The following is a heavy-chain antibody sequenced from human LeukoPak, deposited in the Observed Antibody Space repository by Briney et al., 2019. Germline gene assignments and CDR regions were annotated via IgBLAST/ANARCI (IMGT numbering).Heavy chain of an antibody. Sequence: GGSLRLSCAASGFTFSNYWMHWFRQAPGKGLVWVSHINSDGSSTTYADSVKGRFTISRDSAKNTLYLQMNSLRAEDTAVYYCVRDRSGSSSVYWGQGTLVTVSS. CDR2: INSDGSST. D-gene: IGHD6-6*01. V-gene: IGHV3-74*01. CDR1: GFTFSNYW. J-gene: IGHJ4*02. CDR3: VRDRSGSSSVY.